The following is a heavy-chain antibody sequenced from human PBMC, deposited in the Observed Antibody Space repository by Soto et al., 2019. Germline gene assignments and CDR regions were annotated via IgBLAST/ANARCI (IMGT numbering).Heavy chain of an antibody. D-gene: IGHD3-22*01. CDR3: AREMYYYDISSSLNWYDP. J-gene: IGHJ5*02. CDR1: GGSISSYY. CDR2: FYYSGST. V-gene: IGHV4-59*01. Sequence: SETLSLTCTVSGGSISSYYWSWIRQPPGKGLEWIGSFYYSGSTRYNPSLKSRVTISIDTSNNQFSLKLTSMTAADTAVYYCAREMYYYDISSSLNWYDPWGQGALVTVSS.